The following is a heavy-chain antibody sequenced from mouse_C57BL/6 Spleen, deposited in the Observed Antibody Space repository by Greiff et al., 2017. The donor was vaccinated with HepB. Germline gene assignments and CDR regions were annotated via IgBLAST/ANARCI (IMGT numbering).Heavy chain of an antibody. CDR2: ILPGSGST. D-gene: IGHD1-1*01. J-gene: IGHJ4*01. CDR3: ARIVDYYGSSYEAMDY. CDR1: GYTFTGYW. V-gene: IGHV1-9*01. Sequence: VQGVESGAELMKPGASVKLSCKATGYTFTGYWIEWVKQRPGHGLEWIGEILPGSGSTNYNEKFKGKATFTADTSSNTAYMQLSSLTTEDSAIYYCARIVDYYGSSYEAMDYWGQGTSVTVSS.